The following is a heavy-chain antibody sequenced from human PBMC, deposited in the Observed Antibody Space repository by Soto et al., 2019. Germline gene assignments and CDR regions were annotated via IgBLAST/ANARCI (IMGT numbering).Heavy chain of an antibody. Sequence: SETLSLTCTVSGGSVSSGDYFWSWLRQSPGKRLEWIAYIYYSGSTNYNPSLKSRATISVDTSKSQVSLTLTSMTAADAALYFCARSPNYYYYGFDVWGQGTAVTVSS. CDR1: GGSVSSGDYF. V-gene: IGHV4-61*08. D-gene: IGHD3-10*01. CDR2: IYYSGST. J-gene: IGHJ6*02. CDR3: ARSPNYYYYGFDV.